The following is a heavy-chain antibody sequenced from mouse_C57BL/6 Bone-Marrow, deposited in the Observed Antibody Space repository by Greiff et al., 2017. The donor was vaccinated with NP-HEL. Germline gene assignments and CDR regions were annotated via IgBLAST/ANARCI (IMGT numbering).Heavy chain of an antibody. CDR3: TEGLYGDY. Sequence: VQVVESGAELVRPGASVTLSCKASGYTFTDYEMHWVKQTPVHGLEWIGAIDPETGGTAYNQKFKGKAILTADKSSSTAYMELRSLTSEDSAVYYCTEGLYGDYWGQGTTLTVSS. CDR1: GYTFTDYE. J-gene: IGHJ2*01. CDR2: IDPETGGT. V-gene: IGHV1-15*01. D-gene: IGHD2-12*01.